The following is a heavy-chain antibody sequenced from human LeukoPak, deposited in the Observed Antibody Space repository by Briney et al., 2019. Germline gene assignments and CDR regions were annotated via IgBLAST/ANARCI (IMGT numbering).Heavy chain of an antibody. CDR1: GFTFSSYG. J-gene: IGHJ4*02. CDR3: VKSGTWSDFDS. V-gene: IGHV3-64D*09. Sequence: GGSLRLSCSASGFTFSSYGMHWVRQAPGRGLEYVSGISNKGGSTYYADSVKGRFTISRDNSKNTLHLQMSSLRADDTAVYYCVKSGTWSDFDSWGQGTRVRVSS. D-gene: IGHD1-26*01. CDR2: ISNKGGST.